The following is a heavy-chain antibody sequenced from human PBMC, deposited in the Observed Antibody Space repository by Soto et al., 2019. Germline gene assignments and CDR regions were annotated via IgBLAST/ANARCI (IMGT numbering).Heavy chain of an antibody. V-gene: IGHV5-10-1*01. CDR2: VDPRDSYT. CDR1: GYSFATFW. CDR3: GRQYCIRDTCDGWFDP. Sequence: GESLKISCKGSGYSFATFWITWVRQLPGKGLEWMGTVDPRDSYTNYSPSFQGHVTMSADKSISTAYLQWSSLKASDTAIYYCGRQYCIRDTCDGWFDPWGQGTLVTVSS. D-gene: IGHD2-2*01. J-gene: IGHJ5*02.